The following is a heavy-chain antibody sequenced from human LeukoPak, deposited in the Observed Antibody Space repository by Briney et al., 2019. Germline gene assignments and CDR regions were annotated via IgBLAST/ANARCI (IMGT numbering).Heavy chain of an antibody. Sequence: EASVKVSCKASGGTFSSYGISWVRQAPGQGLEWMGGIIPIFGTANYAQKFQGRVTITADKSTSTAYMELSSLRSEDTAVYYCARWRVGSLDAFDIWGQGTMVTVSS. CDR2: IIPIFGTA. D-gene: IGHD2-15*01. CDR1: GGTFSSYG. CDR3: ARWRVGSLDAFDI. J-gene: IGHJ3*02. V-gene: IGHV1-69*06.